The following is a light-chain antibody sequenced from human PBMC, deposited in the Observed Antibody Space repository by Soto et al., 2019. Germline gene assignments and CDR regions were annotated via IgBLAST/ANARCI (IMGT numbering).Light chain of an antibody. J-gene: IGKJ2*01. Sequence: DILMTQSPSALSASVGDRVTITCRARQSISTFLAWYQQKPGKAPNLLSYYASNLQSGVPSRFGGIGSGTAFSLTISTLQPDDFATYDCQQYNSYPYTFGEGTNLEI. CDR3: QQYNSYPYT. V-gene: IGKV1-5*03. CDR2: YAS. CDR1: QSISTF.